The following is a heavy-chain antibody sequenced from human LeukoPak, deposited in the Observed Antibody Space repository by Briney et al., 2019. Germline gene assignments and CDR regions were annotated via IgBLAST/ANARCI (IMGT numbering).Heavy chain of an antibody. CDR2: INQDGSEK. V-gene: IGHV3-7*01. CDR1: GFTFDDYW. D-gene: IGHD1-26*01. CDR3: AKLVGATEGDFDY. Sequence: GGSLRLSCGASGFTFDDYWMSWVRQAPGQGLEWVANINQDGSEKYYLDSAKGRFTISRDNARNSLYLQVNSLRAEDTAVYYCAKLVGATEGDFDYWGQGTLVTVSS. J-gene: IGHJ4*02.